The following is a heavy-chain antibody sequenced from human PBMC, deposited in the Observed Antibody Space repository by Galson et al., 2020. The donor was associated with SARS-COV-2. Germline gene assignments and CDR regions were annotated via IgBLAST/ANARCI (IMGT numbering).Heavy chain of an antibody. CDR3: ARVYYGDYVDY. V-gene: IGHV1-2*02. D-gene: IGHD3-10*01. J-gene: IGHJ4*02. Sequence: ASVKVSCKASGYTFTGYYLHRVRQAPGQELEWMGWSNPNSGGSISAQRFPGRLTMTPDPSITTAYMELSRLTSDDTAVYYCARVYYGDYVDYWGQGTLVTVSS. CDR1: GYTFTGYY. CDR2: SNPNSGGS.